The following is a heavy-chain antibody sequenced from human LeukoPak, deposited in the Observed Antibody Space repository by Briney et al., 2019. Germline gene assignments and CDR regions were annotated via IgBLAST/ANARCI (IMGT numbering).Heavy chain of an antibody. D-gene: IGHD5-12*01. CDR3: ARGRGYRDYDRPLDY. J-gene: IGHJ4*02. V-gene: IGHV3-21*04. Sequence: GGSLRLSCAASGFTFSSYTMNWVRQAPGKGLEWVSSISSSSNYIYYGDSVKGRFTTSRDNSKNTLYVQMNSLRAEDTAIYYCARGRGYRDYDRPLDYWGQGTLVTVSS. CDR2: ISSSSNYI. CDR1: GFTFSSYT.